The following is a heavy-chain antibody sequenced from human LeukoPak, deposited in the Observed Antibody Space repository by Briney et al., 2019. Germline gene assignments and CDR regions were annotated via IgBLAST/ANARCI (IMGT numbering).Heavy chain of an antibody. J-gene: IGHJ4*02. V-gene: IGHV3-74*01. Sequence: GGSLRLSCAASGFTFSSYSMNWVRQAPGKGLEWVSTINGDGTTSGGADSVKGRFTISRDNAKNTLYLQMNSLRAEDTAMYYCARNLGFYTFDSWGQGALVTVSS. D-gene: IGHD2-15*01. CDR1: GFTFSSYS. CDR3: ARNLGFYTFDS. CDR2: INGDGTTS.